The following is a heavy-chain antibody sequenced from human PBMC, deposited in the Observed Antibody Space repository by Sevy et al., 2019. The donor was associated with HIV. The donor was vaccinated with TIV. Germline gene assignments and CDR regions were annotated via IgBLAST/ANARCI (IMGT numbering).Heavy chain of an antibody. D-gene: IGHD5-18*01. CDR2: IYTSGST. J-gene: IGHJ4*02. CDR1: GGSISSYY. Sequence: SETLSLTCTVSGGSISSYYWSWIRQPAGKGLEGIGRIYTSGSTNYNPSLKSRVSMSVDTSKNQFSLKLSSVTAADTVVYYCARGAYSYGLFDFWGQGTLVTVSS. CDR3: ARGAYSYGLFDF. V-gene: IGHV4-4*07.